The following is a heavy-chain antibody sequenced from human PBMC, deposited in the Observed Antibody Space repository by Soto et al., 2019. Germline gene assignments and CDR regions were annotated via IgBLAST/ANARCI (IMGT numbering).Heavy chain of an antibody. V-gene: IGHV4-4*02. CDR2: SHQSGNT. J-gene: IGHJ4*01. Sequence: QVQLQESGPGLVKPSGTLSLTCAVSGVSISSHDWWTWVRQPPGKGLEWIGESHQSGNTNYKSSLESRVTISVDQSKNQFSLTVSSVTVADTAVYYCATRDTSRFYWGDGTLVTVSS. D-gene: IGHD6-13*01. CDR3: ATRDTSRFY. CDR1: GVSISSHDW.